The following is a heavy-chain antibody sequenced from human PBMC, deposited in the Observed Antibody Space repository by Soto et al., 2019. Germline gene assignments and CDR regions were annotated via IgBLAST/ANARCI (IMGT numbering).Heavy chain of an antibody. CDR1: GYSFTSYW. CDR2: IDPSDSYT. CDR3: ARHSRELYFDY. Sequence: GESLKISCKGSGYSFTSYWISWVRQMPGKGLEWMGRIDPSDSYTNHSPSFQGHVTISAEKSISTAYLRWSSLKASDTAVYYCARHSRELYFDYWGQGTLVTVSS. D-gene: IGHD1-7*01. V-gene: IGHV5-10-1*01. J-gene: IGHJ4*02.